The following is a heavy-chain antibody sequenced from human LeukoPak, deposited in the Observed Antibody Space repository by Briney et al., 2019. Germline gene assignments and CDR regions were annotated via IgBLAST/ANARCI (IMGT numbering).Heavy chain of an antibody. D-gene: IGHD3-10*01. CDR1: GFTFSSYA. V-gene: IGHV3-23*01. J-gene: IGHJ4*02. CDR2: ISGSGGST. Sequence: GGSLRPSCAASGFTFSSYAMSWVRQAPGKGLEWVSAISGSGGSTYYADSVKGRFTISRDNSKNTLYLQMNSLRAEDTAVYYCAKDVKAMVRGAPHDYWGQGTLVTVSS. CDR3: AKDVKAMVRGAPHDY.